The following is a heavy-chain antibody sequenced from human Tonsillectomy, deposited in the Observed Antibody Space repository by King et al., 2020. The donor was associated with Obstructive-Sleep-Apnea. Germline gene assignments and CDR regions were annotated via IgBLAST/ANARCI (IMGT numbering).Heavy chain of an antibody. CDR1: GFIFRNYA. V-gene: IGHV3-23*04. CDR2: ISRSGYNT. CDR3: AKDPTGDYVGAFDI. J-gene: IGHJ3*02. Sequence: VQLVESGGDLVQPGGSLRLSCAASGFIFRNYAMSLVRQAPGKGLEWGSAISRSGYNTYYADSVRGRFTISRDDSRNALYLQVNSLRDEDTALYYCAKDPTGDYVGAFDIWGQGTMVTVSS. D-gene: IGHD4-17*01.